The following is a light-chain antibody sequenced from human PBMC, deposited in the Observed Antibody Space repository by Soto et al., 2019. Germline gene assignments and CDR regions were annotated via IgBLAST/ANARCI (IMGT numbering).Light chain of an antibody. CDR1: QSVSSSY. Sequence: EIGLTQSPGTLSLSPGEIATLSCRASQSVSSSYLAWYQQKPGQAPRLLIFGASSRATGIPYRFSGSGSWTDFTITISRLEPEDFAVYYCQQYGSSPPYTFGQGTKLEIK. J-gene: IGKJ2*01. CDR2: GAS. CDR3: QQYGSSPPYT. V-gene: IGKV3-20*01.